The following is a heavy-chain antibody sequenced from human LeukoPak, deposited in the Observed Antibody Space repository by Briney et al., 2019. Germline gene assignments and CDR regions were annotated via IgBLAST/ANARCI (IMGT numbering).Heavy chain of an antibody. Sequence: SVKVSCKASGGTFSSYAISWVRQAPGQGLEWMGRIIPIFGTANYAQKFQGRVTITTDESTSTGYMELSSLRSEDTAVYYCATGGIIVVPTAPWAGFDYCGQGTLVTVSS. V-gene: IGHV1-69*05. CDR3: ATGGIIVVPTAPWAGFDY. J-gene: IGHJ4*02. CDR1: GGTFSSYA. D-gene: IGHD2-2*01. CDR2: IIPIFGTA.